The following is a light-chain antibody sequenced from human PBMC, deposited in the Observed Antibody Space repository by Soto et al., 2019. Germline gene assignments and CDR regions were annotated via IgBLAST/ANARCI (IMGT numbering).Light chain of an antibody. Sequence: EIVMTQSPATLSVSPGERATLSCSASQTIDTNLAWYQHKPGQAPRLLIYSASTRATGVPSRFSGSGSGTAFTLTISSLQSEDFAVYYCQQYNNWPPWTFGQGTKVEVK. CDR1: QTIDTN. V-gene: IGKV3-15*01. J-gene: IGKJ1*01. CDR3: QQYNNWPPWT. CDR2: SAS.